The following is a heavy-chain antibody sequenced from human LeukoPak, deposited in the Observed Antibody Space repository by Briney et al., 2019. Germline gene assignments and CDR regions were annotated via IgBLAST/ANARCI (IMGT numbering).Heavy chain of an antibody. D-gene: IGHD1-26*01. CDR1: GFTFSSYA. CDR3: AKLPLGYSGSYPNWFDP. CDR2: ISGSGGST. J-gene: IGHJ5*02. Sequence: PGGSLRLSCAASGFTFSSYAMSWVRQAPGKGLEWVSAISGSGGSTYYADSVKGRFTISRDNSKNTLYLQMNSLRAEDTAVYYCAKLPLGYSGSYPNWFDPWGQGTLVTVSS. V-gene: IGHV3-23*01.